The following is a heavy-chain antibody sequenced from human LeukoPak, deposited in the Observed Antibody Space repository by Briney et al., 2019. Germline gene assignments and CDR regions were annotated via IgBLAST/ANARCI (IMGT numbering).Heavy chain of an antibody. CDR1: GYTFTDYY. J-gene: IGHJ4*02. V-gene: IGHV1-2*02. Sequence: GASVKVSCKASGYTFTDYYIHWVRQAPGQGLEWMGWINPNSGGTNYAQKFQGRVTMTRGTSISTAYVDLSSLRSDVTAVYYCARGLTSVYYFLDYWGQGTLVTVSS. D-gene: IGHD3-22*01. CDR2: INPNSGGT. CDR3: ARGLTSVYYFLDY.